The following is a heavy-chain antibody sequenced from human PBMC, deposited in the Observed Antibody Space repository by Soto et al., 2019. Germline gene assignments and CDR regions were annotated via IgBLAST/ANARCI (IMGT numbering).Heavy chain of an antibody. D-gene: IGHD2-2*02. J-gene: IGHJ4*02. V-gene: IGHV3-30*18. CDR1: GFTFSSYG. CDR2: ISYDGSNK. Sequence: QVQLVESGGGVVQPGRSLRLSCAASGFTFSSYGMHWVRQAPGKGLEWVAVISYDGSNKYYADSVKGRFTISRDNSKNTLYLQMNSLRAEDKAVYYCAKGPPYCSSTSCYIEAGFDYWGQGTLVTVSS. CDR3: AKGPPYCSSTSCYIEAGFDY.